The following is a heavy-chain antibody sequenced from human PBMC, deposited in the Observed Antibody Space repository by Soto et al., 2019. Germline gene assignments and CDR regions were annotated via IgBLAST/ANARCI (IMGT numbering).Heavy chain of an antibody. Sequence: GGSLRLSCVASGFTFSSYALNWVRQAPGRGLEWVSAISGSGGTTYYADSVKGRFTISRDNSKNTLYLQMNSLRAEDTAVYYCAKLKGHQTIAVDAIDYWGQGTLVTVSS. CDR2: ISGSGGTT. V-gene: IGHV3-23*01. CDR3: AKLKGHQTIAVDAIDY. J-gene: IGHJ4*02. D-gene: IGHD6-19*01. CDR1: GFTFSSYA.